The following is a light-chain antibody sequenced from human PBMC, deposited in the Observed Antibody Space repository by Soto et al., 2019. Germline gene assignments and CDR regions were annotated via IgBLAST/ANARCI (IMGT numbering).Light chain of an antibody. CDR1: QSVSSD. CDR3: QQYGSSPLT. CDR2: GAS. J-gene: IGKJ4*01. V-gene: IGKV3-20*01. Sequence: EIVLTLSPGTLSLSPGERATLSCRASQSVSSDLAWYQQKPGQSPRLLIYGASSRATGIPDRFSGSGSGTDFSLTISRLEPEDFAVYYCQQYGSSPLTFGGGTKVDI.